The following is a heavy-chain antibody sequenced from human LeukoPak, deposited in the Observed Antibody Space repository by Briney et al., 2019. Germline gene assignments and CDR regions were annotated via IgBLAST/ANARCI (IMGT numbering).Heavy chain of an antibody. Sequence: PGGSLRLSRAVSGFPFSCYVMSWVGPAPAKGLEWVSAICRSGGSTYYTDSVKGRFTIPRDNSKNTLYLQMNSLRAEDTAVYYCAKEKVAVAGQDAFDIWGQGTMVTVSS. CDR2: ICRSGGST. CDR1: GFPFSCYV. J-gene: IGHJ3*02. CDR3: AKEKVAVAGQDAFDI. V-gene: IGHV3-23*01. D-gene: IGHD6-19*01.